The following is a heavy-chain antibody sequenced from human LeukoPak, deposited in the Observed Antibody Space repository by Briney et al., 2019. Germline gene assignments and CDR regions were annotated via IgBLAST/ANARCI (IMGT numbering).Heavy chain of an antibody. Sequence: PGGSLRLSCAASGFTFSSYGMHWVRQAPGKGLEWVAVISYDGSNKYYADSVKGRLTISRDNSKNTLYLQMNSLRAEDTAVYYCARESYYYDSSGYYSPAGFDYWGQGTLVTVSS. D-gene: IGHD3-22*01. CDR3: ARESYYYDSSGYYSPAGFDY. J-gene: IGHJ4*02. CDR1: GFTFSSYG. V-gene: IGHV3-30*03. CDR2: ISYDGSNK.